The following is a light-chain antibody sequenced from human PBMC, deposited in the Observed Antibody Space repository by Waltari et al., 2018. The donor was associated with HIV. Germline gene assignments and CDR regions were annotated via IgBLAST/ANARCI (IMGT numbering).Light chain of an antibody. Sequence: QAVLTQPPSASGTPGQRVTISCSGLGSNIGRNFVYWYQQLPGTATKLLIYGNNQRPSGVSDRFSGSKPGTSASLAISGLRSEDEAAYYCAAWDDSRVVFGGGTKLTVL. J-gene: IGLJ2*01. CDR3: AAWDDSRVV. V-gene: IGLV1-47*01. CDR1: GSNIGRNF. CDR2: GNN.